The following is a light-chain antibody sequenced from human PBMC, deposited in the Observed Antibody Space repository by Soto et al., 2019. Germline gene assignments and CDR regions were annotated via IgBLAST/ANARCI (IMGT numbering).Light chain of an antibody. J-gene: IGLJ6*01. Sequence: QSALTQPASVSGSPGQSITISCSGTSSDVGSYSHVAWYQQFPGKTPKLIIYEVRNRLSGVSNRFSGSKSGNTASLTISGLQSEDEADYYCTSYTPTGALVFGSGTKVTVL. CDR1: SSDVGSYSH. CDR2: EVR. CDR3: TSYTPTGALV. V-gene: IGLV2-14*01.